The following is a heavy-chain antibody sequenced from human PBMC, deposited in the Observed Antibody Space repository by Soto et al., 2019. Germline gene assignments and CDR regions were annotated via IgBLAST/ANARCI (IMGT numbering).Heavy chain of an antibody. CDR3: ATPRPRVDYYYYYGMDV. J-gene: IGHJ6*02. V-gene: IGHV1-58*01. Sequence: ASVKVSCKASGFTFTSSAVQWVRQARGQRPEWIGWIVVGSGNTNYAQKFQERVTITRDMSTSTAYMELSSLRSEDTAVYYCATPRPRVDYYYYYGMDVWGQGTTVTVSS. CDR1: GFTFTSSA. CDR2: IVVGSGNT.